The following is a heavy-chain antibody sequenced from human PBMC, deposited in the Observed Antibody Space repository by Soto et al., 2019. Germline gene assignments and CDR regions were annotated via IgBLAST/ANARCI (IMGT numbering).Heavy chain of an antibody. V-gene: IGHV1-24*01. J-gene: IGHJ4*02. CDR2: FDPEDGET. D-gene: IGHD6-19*01. CDR1: GYTLTELS. CDR3: ATELPPWYLHTRTPYSSGWYAGY. Sequence: GASVKVSCKVSGYTLTELSMHWVRQAPGKGLEWMGGFDPEDGETIYAQKFQGRVTMTEDTSTDTAYMELSSLRSEDTAVYYCATELPPWYLHTRTPYSSGWYAGYWGQGTLVTVSS.